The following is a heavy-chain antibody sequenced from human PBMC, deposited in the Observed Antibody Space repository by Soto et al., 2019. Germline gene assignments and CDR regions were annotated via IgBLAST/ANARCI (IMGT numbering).Heavy chain of an antibody. J-gene: IGHJ5*02. D-gene: IGHD6-6*01. CDR1: GFTFSSYS. V-gene: IGHV3-21*01. CDR3: ARNPETEYSSSADLWFDP. CDR2: ISSSSSYI. Sequence: PGGSLRLSCAASGFTFSSYSMNWVRQAPGKGLEWVSSISSSSSYIYYADSVKGRFTISRDNAKNSLYLQMNSPRAEDTAVYYCARNPETEYSSSADLWFDPLGQGTLVTVSS.